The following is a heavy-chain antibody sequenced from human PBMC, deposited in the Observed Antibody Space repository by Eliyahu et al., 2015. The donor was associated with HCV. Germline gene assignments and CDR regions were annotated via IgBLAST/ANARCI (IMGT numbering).Heavy chain of an antibody. CDR2: INHSGST. D-gene: IGHD2-21*02. CDR1: GGSFSGYY. CDR3: ARSVVVTAINSNWFDP. J-gene: IGHJ5*02. V-gene: IGHV4-34*01. Sequence: ETLSLTCAVYGGSFSGYYWSWIRQPPGKGLEWIGEINHSGSTNYNPSLKSRVTIXVDTSKNQFSLKLSSVTAADTAVYYCARSVVVTAINSNWFDPWGQGTLVTVSS.